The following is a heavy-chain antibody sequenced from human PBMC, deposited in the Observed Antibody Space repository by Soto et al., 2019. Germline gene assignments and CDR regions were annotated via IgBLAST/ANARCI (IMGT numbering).Heavy chain of an antibody. D-gene: IGHD6-19*01. CDR1: GFTFTSYA. CDR2: ITGSGDNT. Sequence: PGGSLRLSCAASGFTFTSYAMSWVRQAPGKGLEWVSAITGSGDNTFYANSVKGRFSVSKDISKNTLYLQMYSLRADDTALYYCVKGERTNGWQHWGQGTLVTVSS. J-gene: IGHJ4*02. CDR3: VKGERTNGWQH. V-gene: IGHV3-23*01.